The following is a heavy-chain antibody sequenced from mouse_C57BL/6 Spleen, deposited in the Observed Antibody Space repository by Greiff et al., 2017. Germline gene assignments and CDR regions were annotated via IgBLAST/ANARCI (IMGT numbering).Heavy chain of an antibody. Sequence: QVQLQQSGAELVRPGASVKLSCKASGYTFTDYYINWVKQRPGQGLEWIARIYPGSGNTYYIEKFKGKATLTAEKSSSTAYMQLSSLTSEDSAVYFCARSFPYAMDYWGQGTSVTVSS. CDR1: GYTFTDYY. CDR3: ARSFPYAMDY. J-gene: IGHJ4*01. CDR2: IYPGSGNT. V-gene: IGHV1-76*01.